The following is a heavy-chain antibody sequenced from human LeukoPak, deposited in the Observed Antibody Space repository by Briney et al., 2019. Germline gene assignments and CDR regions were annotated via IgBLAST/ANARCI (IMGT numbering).Heavy chain of an antibody. V-gene: IGHV3-23*01. CDR1: GFTFTTYG. D-gene: IGHD2-2*03. Sequence: GGSLRLSCSASGFTFTTYGMNWVRQAPGEGVEWVSGIGGSGTRTYYADSVKGRFTISRDNSKNTLYLQMNSLRDEDTAVYYCAKDSHWILFDDWGQGTLVTVSS. J-gene: IGHJ4*02. CDR2: IGGSGTRT. CDR3: AKDSHWILFDD.